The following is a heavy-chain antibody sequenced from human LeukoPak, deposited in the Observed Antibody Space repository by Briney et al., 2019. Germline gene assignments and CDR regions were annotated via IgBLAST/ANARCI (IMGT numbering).Heavy chain of an antibody. CDR1: GFTFDDYA. CDR3: ARDLGSGYYYGLSGF. V-gene: IGHV3-9*01. J-gene: IGHJ4*02. CDR2: ISWNSGSM. D-gene: IGHD3-22*01. Sequence: PGRSLRLSCAAPGFTFDDYAMHWVRQAPGKGLEWVSGISWNSGSMGYADSVKGRFTISRDNAKNSLYLQMHSLRADDTALYYCARDLGSGYYYGLSGFWGQGTLVTVSS.